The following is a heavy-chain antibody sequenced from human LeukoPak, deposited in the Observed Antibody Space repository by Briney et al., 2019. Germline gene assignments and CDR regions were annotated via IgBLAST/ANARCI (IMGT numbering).Heavy chain of an antibody. J-gene: IGHJ6*02. Sequence: PGGSLRLSCAASGFTFSSYAMSWVRQAPGKGVEWVSAISGSGGSTYYADSVKGRFTISRDNSKNTLYLHMNSLRAEDTAVYYCASKQKTYYYGMDVWGQGTTVTGSS. CDR3: ASKQKTYYYGMDV. CDR2: ISGSGGST. V-gene: IGHV3-23*01. CDR1: GFTFSSYA. D-gene: IGHD6-13*01.